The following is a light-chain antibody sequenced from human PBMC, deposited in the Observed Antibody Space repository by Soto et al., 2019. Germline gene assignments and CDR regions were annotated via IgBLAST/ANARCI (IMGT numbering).Light chain of an antibody. CDR3: LQANSVPRT. CDR1: QAISTW. V-gene: IGKV1D-12*01. Sequence: DLQMTQSPSSVSASVGDRVTITCRASQAISTWLAWYQQKPGKAPKLLIYAASNLQTGVPSRFSGSEAGTDFTRTISSLQPEDFATYYCLQANSVPRTFGQGTKVEIK. CDR2: AAS. J-gene: IGKJ1*01.